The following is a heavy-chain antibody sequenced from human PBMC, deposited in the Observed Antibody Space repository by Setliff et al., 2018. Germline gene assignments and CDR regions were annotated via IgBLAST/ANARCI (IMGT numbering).Heavy chain of an antibody. CDR3: VRTDYSDGRYSMDV. CDR2: INYYGSIFDDGTTYST. CDR1: GGSISNSTFY. Sequence: PSETLSLTCTVFGGSISNSTFYWGWIRQPPGKGLKWIGSINYYGSIFDDGTTYSTYYNPSLKSRATISIDTSKSQFSLKLSSMTAADTALYYCVRTDYSDGRYSMDVWGKGTTVTVSS. V-gene: IGHV4-39*07. J-gene: IGHJ6*03. D-gene: IGHD6-19*01.